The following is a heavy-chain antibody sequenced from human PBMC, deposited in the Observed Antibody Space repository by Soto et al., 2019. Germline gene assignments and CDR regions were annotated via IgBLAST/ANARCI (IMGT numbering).Heavy chain of an antibody. V-gene: IGHV3-15*01. CDR3: TTEDSSGYYSYYFDY. D-gene: IGHD3-22*01. J-gene: IGHJ4*02. CDR2: IKSKTDGGTT. Sequence: GGSRNPSCPPSGFTSGTPWRSWVRQAQGRGLEWVGRIKSKTDGGTTDYAAPVKGRFTISRDDSKNTLYLQMNSPKTEDTAVYYCTTEDSSGYYSYYFDYWGQGTLVTVSS. CDR1: GFTSGTPW.